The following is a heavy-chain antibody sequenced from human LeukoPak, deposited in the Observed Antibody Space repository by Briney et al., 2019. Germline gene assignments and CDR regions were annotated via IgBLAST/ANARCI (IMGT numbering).Heavy chain of an antibody. D-gene: IGHD5-18*01. J-gene: IGHJ4*02. CDR1: GGSISSYY. V-gene: IGHV4-59*01. Sequence: SETLSLTCTVSGGSISSYYWSWIRQPPGKGLEWIGYIYYSGTTNYNPSLKSRVTISADTSKNQFSLKLSSVTAADTAVYHCAIYSYGGYYFDYWGQGTLVTVSS. CDR2: IYYSGTT. CDR3: AIYSYGGYYFDY.